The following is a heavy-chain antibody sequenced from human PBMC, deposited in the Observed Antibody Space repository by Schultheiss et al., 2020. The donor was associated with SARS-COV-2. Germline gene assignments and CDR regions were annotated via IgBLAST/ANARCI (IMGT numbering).Heavy chain of an antibody. Sequence: SETLSLTCTVSGGSISSGSYYWSWIRQPAGKGLEWIGRIYTSGSTNYNPSLKSQVTISVDTSKNQFSLKLSSVTAADTAVYYCARAGNYYGSGSYPDQFDYWGQGTLVTVSS. V-gene: IGHV4-61*02. CDR3: ARAGNYYGSGSYPDQFDY. CDR2: IYTSGST. J-gene: IGHJ4*02. CDR1: GGSISSGSYY. D-gene: IGHD3-10*01.